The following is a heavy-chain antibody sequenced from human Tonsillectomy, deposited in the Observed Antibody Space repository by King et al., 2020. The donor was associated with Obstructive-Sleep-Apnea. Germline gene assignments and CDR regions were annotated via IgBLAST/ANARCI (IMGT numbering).Heavy chain of an antibody. V-gene: IGHV3-13*04. J-gene: IGHJ4*02. CDR3: ARGRVYSSSWYLFYY. D-gene: IGHD6-13*01. Sequence: VQLVQSGGGLVQPGGSLRLSCVASGFTFSSYDIHWVRQATGKGLEWVSAIDTAGDTYYPGSVKGRFTISRENAKNSLYLQMNRLRAGDTAVYYCARGRVYSSSWYLFYYWGQGTLVTVSS. CDR2: IDTAGDT. CDR1: GFTFSSYD.